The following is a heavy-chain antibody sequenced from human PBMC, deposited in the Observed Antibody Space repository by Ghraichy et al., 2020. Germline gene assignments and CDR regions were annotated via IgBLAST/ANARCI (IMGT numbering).Heavy chain of an antibody. D-gene: IGHD1-26*01. J-gene: IGHJ3*02. CDR1: GGSISSGGYS. CDR2: IYHSGST. CDR3: ARSPRENAFDI. V-gene: IGHV4-30-2*01. Sequence: SETLSLTCAVSGGSISSGGYSWSWIRQPPGKGLEWIGYIYHSGSTYYNPSLKSRVTISVDRSKNQFSLKLSSVTAADTAVYYCARSPRENAFDIWGQGTMVTVSS.